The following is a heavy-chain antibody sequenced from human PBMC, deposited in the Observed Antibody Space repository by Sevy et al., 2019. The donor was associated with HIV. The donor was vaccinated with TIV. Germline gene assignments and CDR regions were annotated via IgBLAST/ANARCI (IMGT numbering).Heavy chain of an antibody. Sequence: KQSQTLSLTCAISGDSVSSNSAAWNWIRQSPSRGLEWLGRTYYRSKWYNDYAVSVKSRITINPDKSKNQFSLQLNSVTPEDTAVYYCARDVGRFGEFPYYFDYWGQGTLVTVSS. D-gene: IGHD3-10*01. J-gene: IGHJ4*02. CDR2: TYYRSKWYN. V-gene: IGHV6-1*01. CDR3: ARDVGRFGEFPYYFDY. CDR1: GDSVSSNSAA.